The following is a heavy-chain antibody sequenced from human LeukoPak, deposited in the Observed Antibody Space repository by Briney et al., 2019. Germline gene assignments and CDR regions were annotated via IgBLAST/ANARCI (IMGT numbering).Heavy chain of an antibody. D-gene: IGHD2-15*01. Sequence: AETLSLTCAVYGGSFSGYYWSWIRQPPGKGLEWIGEINHSGSTNYNPSLKSRVTISVDTSKNQFSLKLSSVTAADTAVYYCARAADTYYYDYMDVWGKGTTVTISS. CDR2: INHSGST. J-gene: IGHJ6*03. CDR3: ARAADTYYYDYMDV. V-gene: IGHV4-34*01. CDR1: GGSFSGYY.